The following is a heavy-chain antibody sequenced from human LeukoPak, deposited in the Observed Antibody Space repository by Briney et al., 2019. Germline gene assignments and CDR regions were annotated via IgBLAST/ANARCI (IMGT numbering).Heavy chain of an antibody. D-gene: IGHD1-7*01. CDR2: IYTSGST. CDR1: GGSISSYY. Sequence: SETLSLTCTVSGGSISSYYWSWIRQPAGKGLEWIGRIYTSGSTNYNPSLKSRVTISVDKSKNHFSLKLSSVTAADTAVYYCARVNWNYVNSNWFDPWGQGTLVTVSS. V-gene: IGHV4-4*07. J-gene: IGHJ5*02. CDR3: ARVNWNYVNSNWFDP.